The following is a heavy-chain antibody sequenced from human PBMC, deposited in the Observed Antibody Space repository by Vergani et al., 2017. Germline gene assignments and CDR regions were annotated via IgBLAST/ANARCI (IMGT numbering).Heavy chain of an antibody. D-gene: IGHD3-16*01. V-gene: IGHV4-39*01. CDR1: GDSIISRSYY. Sequence: QMQLQESGPGLVKPSETLSLTCTVSGDSIISRSYYWGWIRQPPGKGLEWIGSIYNSGNGDSSSSLKSRVTISEDTSKTQFSLRLTSVTAADTAVYYCASGKYYSDSTSHFRGRYFDVWGRGTVVTVPS. CDR3: ASGKYYSDSTSHFRGRYFDV. J-gene: IGHJ2*01. CDR2: IYNSGNG.